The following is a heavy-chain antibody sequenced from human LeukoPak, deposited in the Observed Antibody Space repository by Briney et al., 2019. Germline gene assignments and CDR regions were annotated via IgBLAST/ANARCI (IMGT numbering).Heavy chain of an antibody. D-gene: IGHD6-19*01. CDR2: IKQDGSEK. J-gene: IGHJ3*02. CDR1: EFTFSTYW. V-gene: IGHV3-7*03. Sequence: GGSLRLSCAASEFTFSTYWMSWVRQAPGKGLEWVADIKQDGSEKYYVDSVKGRFTTSRQNAKNSLYLQMNSLRAEDTAFYYCARDRDQWLEAFDIWGQGTMVTVSS. CDR3: ARDRDQWLEAFDI.